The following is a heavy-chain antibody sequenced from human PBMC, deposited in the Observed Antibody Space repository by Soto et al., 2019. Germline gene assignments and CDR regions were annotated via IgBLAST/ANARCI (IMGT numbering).Heavy chain of an antibody. Sequence: QVQLVESGGGVVQPGRSLRLSCAASGFTFSSYGMHWVRQAPGKGLEWVAVISYDGSNKYYADSVKGRFTISRDNSKNTLYLQMNSLRAEDTAVYYCVKLASGTTKAFDIWGQGTMVTVSS. D-gene: IGHD1-7*01. J-gene: IGHJ3*02. CDR2: ISYDGSNK. V-gene: IGHV3-30*18. CDR3: VKLASGTTKAFDI. CDR1: GFTFSSYG.